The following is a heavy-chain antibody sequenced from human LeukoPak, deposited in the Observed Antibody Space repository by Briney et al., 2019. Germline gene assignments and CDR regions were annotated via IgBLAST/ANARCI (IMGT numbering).Heavy chain of an antibody. Sequence: ASVKVSCKASGYTFTGYYMHWVRQAPGQGLEWMGWLNPNSGGTNYAQKFQDRVSMIRDTSISTAYMHLSRLRSDDTAVYYCARSPHILTGENFDYWGQGTLVTVSS. CDR1: GYTFTGYY. V-gene: IGHV1-2*02. J-gene: IGHJ4*02. D-gene: IGHD3-9*01. CDR2: LNPNSGGT. CDR3: ARSPHILTGENFDY.